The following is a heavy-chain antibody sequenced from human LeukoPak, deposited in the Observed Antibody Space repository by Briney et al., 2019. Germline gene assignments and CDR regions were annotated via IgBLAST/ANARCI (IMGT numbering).Heavy chain of an antibody. CDR2: ISGSGGST. CDR3: AKGGGYSSGWYFSPFDY. CDR1: GFTFSSYA. J-gene: IGHJ4*02. Sequence: GGSLRLSCAASGFTFSSYAMSWVRQAPGKGLEWVSAISGSGGSTYYADSVKGRFTISRDNSKNTLYLQMNSLRAEDTAVYYCAKGGGYSSGWYFSPFDYWGQGTLVTVSS. D-gene: IGHD6-19*01. V-gene: IGHV3-23*01.